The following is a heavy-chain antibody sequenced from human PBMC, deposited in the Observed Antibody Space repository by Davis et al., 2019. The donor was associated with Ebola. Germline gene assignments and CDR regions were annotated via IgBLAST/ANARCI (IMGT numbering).Heavy chain of an antibody. CDR2: TYYNSKWFT. CDR3: TRGWLRGSMDV. Sequence: HSQTLSLTCAISGDSVSSRGAAWNWIRQSPSRGLEWLGRTYYNSKWFTDYAVSVRGRITINPDTSRNQFSLQVNSVTPEDRGVYYCTRGWLRGSMDVWAQGTTVTVSS. J-gene: IGHJ6*02. V-gene: IGHV6-1*01. D-gene: IGHD5-24*01. CDR1: GDSVSSRGAA.